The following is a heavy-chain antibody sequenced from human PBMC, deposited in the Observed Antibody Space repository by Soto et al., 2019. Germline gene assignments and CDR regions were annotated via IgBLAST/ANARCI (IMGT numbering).Heavy chain of an antibody. V-gene: IGHV4-30-4*01. J-gene: IGHJ5*02. Sequence: SETLSLTCTVSGGSISSGDYYWSWIRQPPGKCLEWIGYIYYSGSTYYNPSLKSRVTISVGTSKNRFSLKLSSMTAAEKAVYYCARAGYYYYSSGYYLNWFDPSGQGTLVTVSS. CDR1: GGSISSGDYY. D-gene: IGHD3-22*01. CDR2: IYYSGST. CDR3: ARAGYYYYSSGYYLNWFDP.